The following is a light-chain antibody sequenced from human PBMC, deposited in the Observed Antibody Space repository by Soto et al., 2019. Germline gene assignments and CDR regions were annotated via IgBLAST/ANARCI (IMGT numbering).Light chain of an antibody. V-gene: IGKV3-20*01. CDR1: QSVSSSY. Sequence: ESVLTQSPGTLSLSPGERATLSCRASQSVSSSYLAWYQQKPGQAPRLLIFGTSSRATGIPDRFSGSGSGTDFTLSISRLEPEDFAVYYCQQYASSPLLTFGGGTKVDIK. J-gene: IGKJ4*01. CDR3: QQYASSPLLT. CDR2: GTS.